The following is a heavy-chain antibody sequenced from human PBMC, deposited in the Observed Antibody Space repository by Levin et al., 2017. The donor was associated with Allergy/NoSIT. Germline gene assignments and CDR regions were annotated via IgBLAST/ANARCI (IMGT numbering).Heavy chain of an antibody. D-gene: IGHD6-13*01. CDR2: ISYSGIT. CDR1: GASISTSNYY. Sequence: SETLSLTCSVSGASISTSNYYWGWIRQSPGKGLEWIGSISYSGITYYNPSLKSRVTISVDTSKNQFPLKLSSVTAADTAVYYCARAGRQLSIDWFDPWGQGTRVTVSS. J-gene: IGHJ5*02. CDR3: ARAGRQLSIDWFDP. V-gene: IGHV4-39*06.